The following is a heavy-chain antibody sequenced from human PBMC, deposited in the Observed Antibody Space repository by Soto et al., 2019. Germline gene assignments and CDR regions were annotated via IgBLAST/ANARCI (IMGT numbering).Heavy chain of an antibody. CDR3: ASRKSSSYLDY. D-gene: IGHD1-26*01. CDR2: IHYSWST. V-gene: IGHV4-30-4*01. J-gene: IGHJ4*02. Sequence: PSETLSLPCTFSCCPNSHDDYHWSWNRQPPGKGLEWIGNIHYSWSTYYHPFLKDRITLSINQFKKPFLPKLESVDARDQACEYCASRKSSSYLDYWGQGTLVTVSS. CDR1: CCPNSHDDYH.